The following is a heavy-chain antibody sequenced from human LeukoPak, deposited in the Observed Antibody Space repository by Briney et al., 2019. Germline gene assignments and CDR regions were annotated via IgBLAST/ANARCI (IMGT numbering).Heavy chain of an antibody. D-gene: IGHD4-23*01. CDR3: ARRAGGYSHSYDY. Sequence: GGSLRLSCAASGFTFSSYGMSWVRQAPGKGLEWVSAISGSGGSTYYADSVKGRFTISGDNSKNTLYLQMNNLRADDTAVYYCARRAGGYSHSYDYWGQGTLVTVSS. V-gene: IGHV3-23*01. CDR1: GFTFSSYG. CDR2: ISGSGGST. J-gene: IGHJ4*02.